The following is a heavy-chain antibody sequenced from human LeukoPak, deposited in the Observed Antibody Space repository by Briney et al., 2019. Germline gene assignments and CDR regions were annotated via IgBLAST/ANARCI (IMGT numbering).Heavy chain of an antibody. Sequence: SETLSLTCTVSGGSISSYYWGWIRQPPGKGLEWIGSIYHSGSTYYNPSLKSRVTISVDTSKNQFSLKLSSVTAADTAVYYCARGVGATTHFDYWGQGTLVTVSS. CDR3: ARGVGATTHFDY. J-gene: IGHJ4*02. D-gene: IGHD1-26*01. V-gene: IGHV4-38-2*02. CDR2: IYHSGST. CDR1: GGSISSYY.